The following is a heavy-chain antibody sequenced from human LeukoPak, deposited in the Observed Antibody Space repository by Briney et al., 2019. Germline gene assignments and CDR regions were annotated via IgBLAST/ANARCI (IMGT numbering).Heavy chain of an antibody. CDR1: TLALSDHF. V-gene: IGHV3-72*01. Sequence: GGSLRLSCTASTLALSDHFIDWVRQSPGKGLEGVGRSRSKTRSYTTEFAASVKGRFTLSRDDSKNSVYLQMNSLQTEDTAVYLCTKDGGKDGNTAFDLWGQGTMVTVSS. J-gene: IGHJ3*01. CDR3: TKDGGKDGNTAFDL. CDR2: SRSKTRSYTT. D-gene: IGHD3-16*01.